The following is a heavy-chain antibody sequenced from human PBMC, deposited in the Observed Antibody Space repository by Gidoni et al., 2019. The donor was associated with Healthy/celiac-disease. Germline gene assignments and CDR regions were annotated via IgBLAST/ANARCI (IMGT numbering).Heavy chain of an antibody. CDR1: GFTFTNAR. J-gene: IGHJ4*02. V-gene: IGHV3-15*07. CDR2: IKSVTDVGTT. D-gene: IGHD3-22*01. CDR3: TTAYYYDSSGYYPNSGAIDY. Sequence: EVQLLQSGGGLVQPGGSLRLSSEASGFTFTNARMYWVRQAPGMGLEWFGCIKSVTDVGTTDYAAPVKGRFTISRDDSKNTLYLQMNSLKTEDTAVDYCTTAYYYDSSGYYPNSGAIDYWGQGTLVTVSS.